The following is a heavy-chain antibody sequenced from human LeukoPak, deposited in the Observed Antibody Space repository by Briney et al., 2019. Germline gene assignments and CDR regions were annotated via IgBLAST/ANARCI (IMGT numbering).Heavy chain of an antibody. Sequence: PSETLSLTCAVYGGSFSGYYWSWIRQPPGKGLEWIGEINHSGSTNYNPSLKSRVTISVDTSKNQFSLKLSSVTAADTAVYYCARGGHCSSTSCSRYMGVWGKGTTVTVSS. V-gene: IGHV4-34*01. D-gene: IGHD2-2*01. J-gene: IGHJ6*03. CDR2: INHSGST. CDR3: ARGGHCSSTSCSRYMGV. CDR1: GGSFSGYY.